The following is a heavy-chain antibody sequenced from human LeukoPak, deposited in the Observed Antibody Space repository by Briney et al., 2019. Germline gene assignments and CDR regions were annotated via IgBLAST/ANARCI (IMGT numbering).Heavy chain of an antibody. V-gene: IGHV1-69*13. J-gene: IGHJ6*03. CDR3: PRGVVGSYYYYYMDV. CDR2: IIPIFGSS. D-gene: IGHD6-19*01. Sequence: SVKVSCKASGGTFSSSAISWVRQAPGQGLEWLGGIIPIFGSSNYAQNFQDRVTITADESTSTAYMELSRLRSDDTAVYYCPRGVVGSYYYYYMDVWGKGTTVTVSS. CDR1: GGTFSSSA.